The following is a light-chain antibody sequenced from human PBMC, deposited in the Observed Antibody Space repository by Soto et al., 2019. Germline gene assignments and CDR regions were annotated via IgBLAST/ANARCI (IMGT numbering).Light chain of an antibody. CDR1: QSVSSN. CDR3: QYQPT. J-gene: IGKJ2*01. Sequence: EIVMTQSPATLSVSPGERATLSCRASQSVSSNLAWYQQKPGQAPRLLIYGASTRATGIPARFSGSGSGTEYTLTISSLQSEDFAVYYCQYQPTFSQGTKLEIK. V-gene: IGKV3-15*01. CDR2: GAS.